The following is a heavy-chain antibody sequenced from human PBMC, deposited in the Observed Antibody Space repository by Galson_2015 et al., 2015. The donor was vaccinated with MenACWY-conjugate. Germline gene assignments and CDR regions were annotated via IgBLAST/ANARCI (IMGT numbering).Heavy chain of an antibody. CDR3: ARSQSITIRGVIIRGAFDI. D-gene: IGHD3-3*01. V-gene: IGHV5-51*03. CDR1: GYSFTNYW. J-gene: IGHJ3*02. Sequence: QSGAEVKKPGESLRISCKGSGYSFTNYWIGWVRQVPGKGLEWMGIIYPGDSDTKYSPSFEGQVTMLADRSVSTAYLQWTSLKASDTAMYYCARSQSITIRGVIIRGAFDIWGQGTMVTVSS. CDR2: IYPGDSDT.